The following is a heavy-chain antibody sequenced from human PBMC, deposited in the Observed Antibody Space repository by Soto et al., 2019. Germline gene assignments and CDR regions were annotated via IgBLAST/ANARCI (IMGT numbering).Heavy chain of an antibody. CDR3: ARDSPDSSGLYDAFDI. D-gene: IGHD3-22*01. J-gene: IGHJ3*02. CDR2: INPSGGST. Sequence: ASVKVSCKASGGTFTSYYMHWVRQAPGQGLEWMGIINPSGGSTSYAQKFQGRVTMTRDTSTSTVYMELSSLRSEDTAVYYCARDSPDSSGLYDAFDISGQGTMVTVSS. V-gene: IGHV1-46*01. CDR1: GGTFTSYY.